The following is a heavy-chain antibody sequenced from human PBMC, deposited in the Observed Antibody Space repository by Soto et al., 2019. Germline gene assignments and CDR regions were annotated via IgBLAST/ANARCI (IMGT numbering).Heavy chain of an antibody. V-gene: IGHV1-69*01. D-gene: IGHD4-4*01. Sequence: QVQLVQSGAEVKKPGSSVKVSCTASGGTFSSYAISWVRQAPGQGLEWMGGIIPIFGTANYAQKFQGRVTITADESTSTAYMELSSLRSEDTAVYYCARDSDPRMTTAIQYGMDVWGQGTTVTVSS. CDR1: GGTFSSYA. CDR2: IIPIFGTA. CDR3: ARDSDPRMTTAIQYGMDV. J-gene: IGHJ6*02.